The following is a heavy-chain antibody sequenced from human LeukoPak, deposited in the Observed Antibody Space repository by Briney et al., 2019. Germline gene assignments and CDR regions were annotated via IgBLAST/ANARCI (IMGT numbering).Heavy chain of an antibody. CDR3: GNHMVRGIFGYYGMDV. CDR1: GFTFSSYA. Sequence: GGSLRLSCAASGFTFSSYAMSCVRQAPGRGLEGVSAISGSGGSTYYADCVKGRFTIYKDNATNTLYLQMNRLRAEDTAVYYCGNHMVRGIFGYYGMDVWGQGTTVTVSS. D-gene: IGHD3-10*01. V-gene: IGHV3-23*01. J-gene: IGHJ6*02. CDR2: ISGSGGST.